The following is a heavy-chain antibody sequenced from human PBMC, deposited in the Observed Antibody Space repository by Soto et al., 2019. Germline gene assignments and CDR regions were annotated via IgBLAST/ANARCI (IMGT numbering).Heavy chain of an antibody. Sequence: PGGSLRLSCAASGFAFGNSAMSWVRQAPGKGLEWVSTISAGGGNTYYADSARGRFTISRDNSKNTLYLQMNSLRAEDTAVYYCAKVLSAKYYFDYWGQGTLVTVSS. J-gene: IGHJ4*02. D-gene: IGHD3-3*01. CDR3: AKVLSAKYYFDY. V-gene: IGHV3-23*01. CDR1: GFAFGNSA. CDR2: ISAGGGNT.